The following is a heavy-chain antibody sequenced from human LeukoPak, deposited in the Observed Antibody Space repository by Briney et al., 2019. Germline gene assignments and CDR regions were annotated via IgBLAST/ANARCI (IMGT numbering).Heavy chain of an antibody. CDR1: GGSISSYY. CDR3: ARLTHSKYCSGGSCYSDAFDI. V-gene: IGHV4-59*01. Sequence: PSETLSLTCTVSGGSISSYYWSWIRQPPGQGLEWIGYIYYSGSTNYNPSLKSRVTISVDTSKNQFSLKLSSVTAADTAVYYCARLTHSKYCSGGSCYSDAFDIWGQGTMVTVSS. CDR2: IYYSGST. J-gene: IGHJ3*02. D-gene: IGHD2-15*01.